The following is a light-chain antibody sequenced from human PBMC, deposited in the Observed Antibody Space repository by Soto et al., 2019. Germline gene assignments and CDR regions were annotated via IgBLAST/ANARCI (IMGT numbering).Light chain of an antibody. J-gene: IGLJ2*01. Sequence: QSELTQPPSVSGAPGQRVTISCTGSGSNIGAGYDVHWYQQLPGTAPKLLIYVNSNRPSGVPDRFSGSKSGTSASLAITGLQAEDEADYYCQSYDSSLSAVVFGGGTKLTVL. CDR2: VNS. V-gene: IGLV1-40*01. CDR1: GSNIGAGYD. CDR3: QSYDSSLSAVV.